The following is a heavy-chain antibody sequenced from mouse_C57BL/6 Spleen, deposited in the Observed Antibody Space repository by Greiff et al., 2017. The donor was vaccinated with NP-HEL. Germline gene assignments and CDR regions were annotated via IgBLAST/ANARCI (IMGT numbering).Heavy chain of an antibody. CDR3: ARHAPIYDCYPYFDY. Sequence: EVKLEESGGGLVKPGGSLKLSCAASGFTFSSYPMSWVRQTPEKRLEWVATISGGGGNTYYPDSVKGRFTISRDNAKNTLYLQMSSLRSEDTALYYCARHAPIYDCYPYFDYWGQGTTLTVSS. V-gene: IGHV5-9*01. D-gene: IGHD2-3*01. CDR1: GFTFSSYP. J-gene: IGHJ2*01. CDR2: ISGGGGNT.